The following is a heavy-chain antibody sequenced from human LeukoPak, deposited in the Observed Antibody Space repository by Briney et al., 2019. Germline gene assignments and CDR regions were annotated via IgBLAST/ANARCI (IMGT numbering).Heavy chain of an antibody. CDR3: ARGYGDWFDP. V-gene: IGHV3-74*01. CDR1: GFTFSNYW. CDR2: INSDGSST. D-gene: IGHD3-10*01. Sequence: QPGGSLRLSCAASGFTFSNYWMHWVRQAPGKGLVWVSRINSDGSSTYYADSVKGRFSISRDNAKNTLYLQMNSLRAEDTAVYYCARGYGDWFDPWGQGSLVTVSS. J-gene: IGHJ5*02.